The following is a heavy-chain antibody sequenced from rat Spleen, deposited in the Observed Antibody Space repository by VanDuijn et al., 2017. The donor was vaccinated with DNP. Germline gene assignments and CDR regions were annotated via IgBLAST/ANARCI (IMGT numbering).Heavy chain of an antibody. Sequence: EVQVVESGGGLVQPGRSLKLSCAASGFTFSNFYMAWVRQAPTKALEWVAFISTGGGTTYYRDSVRGRFTISRDNAKNTLHLQMDSLRSEDTATYYCVRQDPFDYWGQGVMVTVSS. CDR1: GFTFSNFY. CDR2: ISTGGGTT. V-gene: IGHV5-25*01. CDR3: VRQDPFDY. J-gene: IGHJ2*01.